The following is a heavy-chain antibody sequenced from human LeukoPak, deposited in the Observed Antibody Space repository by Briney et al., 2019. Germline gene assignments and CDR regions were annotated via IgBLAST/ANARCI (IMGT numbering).Heavy chain of an antibody. CDR3: ARGRQDVTMIVVVMTAVSYYLDD. Sequence: SETLSLTCTVSGGSIDRGDYYWGWVRQPPGKGLQCIASIHYTGSTNYNPSLKSRVTISVDTSKNQFSLELSSVTAADTAVYYCARGRQDVTMIVVVMTAVSYYLDDWAKGPRSPSP. D-gene: IGHD3-22*01. J-gene: IGHJ6*03. V-gene: IGHV4-39*07. CDR2: IHYTGST. CDR1: GGSIDRGDYY.